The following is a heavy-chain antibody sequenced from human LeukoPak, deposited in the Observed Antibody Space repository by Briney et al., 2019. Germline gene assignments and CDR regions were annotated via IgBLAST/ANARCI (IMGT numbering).Heavy chain of an antibody. J-gene: IGHJ4*02. V-gene: IGHV3-74*03. CDR2: IDSGGTNT. D-gene: IGHD4-23*01. CDR3: ARESAGGKVDS. Sequence: GGSLRLSCAASGFTLSSYWMNWVCQAPGKGLVWVSRIDSGGTNTKYAESVKDRFTISRDNAKNTLHLQMNSLRADDTAVYYCARESAGGKVDSWGQGTLVTVSS. CDR1: GFTLSSYW.